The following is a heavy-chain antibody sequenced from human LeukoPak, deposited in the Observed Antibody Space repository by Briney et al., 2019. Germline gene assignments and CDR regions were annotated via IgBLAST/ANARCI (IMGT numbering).Heavy chain of an antibody. J-gene: IGHJ6*03. CDR1: GYTFTSYD. Sequence: EASVKVCCKASGYTFTSYDINWVRQATGQGLEWMGWMNPNSGNTGYAQKFQGRVTMTRNTSISTAYMELSSLRSEDTAVYYCARRCGGDCYYYYYYYMDVWGKGTTVTVSS. CDR2: MNPNSGNT. D-gene: IGHD2-21*02. CDR3: ARRCGGDCYYYYYYYMDV. V-gene: IGHV1-8*01.